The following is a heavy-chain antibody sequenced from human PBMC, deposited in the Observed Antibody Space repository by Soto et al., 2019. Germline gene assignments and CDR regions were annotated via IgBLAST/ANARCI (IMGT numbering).Heavy chain of an antibody. J-gene: IGHJ4*02. CDR2: TIPIFATP. CDR3: ARNKDDFEENLFDF. D-gene: IGHD2-15*01. V-gene: IGHV1-69*12. Sequence: QVQLVQSGAEVKKPGSSVKVTCKASGDTFNSHSFSWVRQAPGQGLEWMGGTIPIFATPHYAQKFQGRVTIAADESTSTVYMELSSLRSEDTAVYYCARNKDDFEENLFDFWGQGTLVTVSS. CDR1: GDTFNSHS.